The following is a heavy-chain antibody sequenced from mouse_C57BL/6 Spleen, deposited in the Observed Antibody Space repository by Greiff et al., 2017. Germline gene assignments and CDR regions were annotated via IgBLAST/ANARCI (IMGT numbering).Heavy chain of an antibody. CDR2: IYPGDGDT. Sequence: QVQLKESGPELVKPGASVKISCKASGYAFSSSWMNWVKQRPGKGLEWIGRIYPGDGDTNYNGKFKGKATLTADKSSSTAYMQLSSLTSEDSAVYFCARSGGSYDGPLIDYWGQGTTLTVSS. V-gene: IGHV1-82*01. CDR1: GYAFSSSW. CDR3: ARSGGSYDGPLIDY. J-gene: IGHJ2*01. D-gene: IGHD2-3*01.